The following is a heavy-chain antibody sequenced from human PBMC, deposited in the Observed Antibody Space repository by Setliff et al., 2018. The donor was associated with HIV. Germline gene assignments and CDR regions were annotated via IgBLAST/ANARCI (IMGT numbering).Heavy chain of an antibody. V-gene: IGHV3-13*01. CDR3: ARGLGYCSGGSCDHAFDI. D-gene: IGHD2-15*01. CDR2: IGTAGDT. CDR1: GFTFNSYG. J-gene: IGHJ3*02. Sequence: GGSLRLSCAASGFTFNSYGMHWVRQAPGKGLEWVSAIGTAGDTYYPGSVKGRFTISRENAKNSLYLQMNSLRAGDTAVYYCARGLGYCSGGSCDHAFDIWGQGTMVTVSS.